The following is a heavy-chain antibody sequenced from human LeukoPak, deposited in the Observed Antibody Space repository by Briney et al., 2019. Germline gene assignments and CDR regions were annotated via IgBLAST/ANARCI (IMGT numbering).Heavy chain of an antibody. CDR2: IHNSGST. CDR3: ARVDGSGSKRWFDP. CDR1: GGSITSGGFY. D-gene: IGHD3-10*01. V-gene: IGHV4-31*03. J-gene: IGHJ5*02. Sequence: SETLSLTCSVSGGSITSGGFYWSWIRQHPGQGLEWIGYIHNSGSTYYNPSLQSRAIISLDTSKSQFSLQLNSVTASDTVVYYCARVDGSGSKRWFDPWGQGALVTVSS.